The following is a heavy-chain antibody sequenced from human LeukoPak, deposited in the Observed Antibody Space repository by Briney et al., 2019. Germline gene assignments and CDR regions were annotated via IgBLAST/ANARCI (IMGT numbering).Heavy chain of an antibody. D-gene: IGHD5-18*01. V-gene: IGHV1-2*06. CDR3: ARGPLYSYGYDQSAFDI. CDR1: GYTFTGYY. J-gene: IGHJ3*02. CDR2: INPNSGGT. Sequence: ASVKVSCKASGYTFTGYYIHRVRQAPGQGLEWMGRINPNSGGTNYAQKFQGRVTMTRDTSITTAYMDLSRLRSDDTAVYYCARGPLYSYGYDQSAFDIWGQGTMVTVSS.